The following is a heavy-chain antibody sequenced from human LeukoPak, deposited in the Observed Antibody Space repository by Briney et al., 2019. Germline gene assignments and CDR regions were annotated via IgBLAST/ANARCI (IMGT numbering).Heavy chain of an antibody. CDR1: GFTFRDYT. D-gene: IGHD6-19*01. V-gene: IGHV3-21*01. J-gene: IGHJ4*02. CDR2: ISKSGTYI. Sequence: GGSLRLSCAASGFTFRDYTMNWVRQAPGKGLEWVSAISKSGTYIKYADSVKGRFTISRDNAENSLYLQMNSLRVEDTAVYYCARGLYSSAWSPFDYWGQGTLVTVSS. CDR3: ARGLYSSAWSPFDY.